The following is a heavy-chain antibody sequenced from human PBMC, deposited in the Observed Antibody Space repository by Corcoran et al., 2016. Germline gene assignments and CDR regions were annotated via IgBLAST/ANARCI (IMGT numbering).Heavy chain of an antibody. CDR2: IRSKANSYAT. J-gene: IGHJ5*02. Sequence: EVQLVESGGGLVQPGGSLKLSCAASGFTFSGSAMHWVRQASGKGLEWVGRIRSKANSYATAYAALVKGRFTISRDDSKNTAYLQMNSLKTEDTAGYYCTREEGSSSWPRMEDRFDPGCQGTLVTVSS. V-gene: IGHV3-73*02. D-gene: IGHD6-13*01. CDR3: TREEGSSSWPRMEDRFDP. CDR1: GFTFSGSA.